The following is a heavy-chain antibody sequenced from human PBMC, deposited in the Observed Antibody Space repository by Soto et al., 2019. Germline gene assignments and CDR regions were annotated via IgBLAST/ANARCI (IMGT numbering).Heavy chain of an antibody. D-gene: IGHD4-4*01. CDR2: IIPLFRTP. CDR1: GGTFSSSA. V-gene: IGHV1-69*12. Sequence: QVQLVQSGAEMKEPGSSVNVSCKTSGGTFSSSAISWLRQAPGQGLEWMGGIIPLFRTPDYAQKFQGRVTIAADESTSTAYMELSSLRSEDTAVYYCVRDNDRLQLGGNYYYILDVWGQGTTITVSS. J-gene: IGHJ6*02. CDR3: VRDNDRLQLGGNYYYILDV.